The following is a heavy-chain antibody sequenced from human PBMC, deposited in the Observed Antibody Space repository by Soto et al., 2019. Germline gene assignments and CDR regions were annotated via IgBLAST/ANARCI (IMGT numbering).Heavy chain of an antibody. CDR3: AREGSYSSYNFAHGIQLWSFDF. J-gene: IGHJ4*02. V-gene: IGHV4-4*07. CDR2: IFSSGST. D-gene: IGHD5-18*01. Sequence: SETLSLTCTVSGGSINTFYWSWVRQPAGKGLEWIGRIFSSGSTSFNPSLESRVAMSVDTSKNHLSLNLSSVTAADMAVYYCAREGSYSSYNFAHGIQLWSFDFWGQGALVTVSS. CDR1: GGSINTFY.